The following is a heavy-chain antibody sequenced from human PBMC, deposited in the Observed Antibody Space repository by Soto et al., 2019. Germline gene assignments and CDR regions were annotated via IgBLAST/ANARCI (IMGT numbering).Heavy chain of an antibody. CDR2: ISYDGSNK. J-gene: IGHJ6*02. D-gene: IGHD4-17*01. V-gene: IGHV3-30*18. CDR3: AKDASVTPDYYYYGMDV. CDR1: GFTFSSYG. Sequence: QVQLVESGGGVVQPGRSLRLSCAASGFTFSSYGMHWVRQAPGKGLEWVAVISYDGSNKYYADSVKGRFTISRDNSKNTLDLQINSLRAEDTAVYYCAKDASVTPDYYYYGMDVWGQGTTVTVSS.